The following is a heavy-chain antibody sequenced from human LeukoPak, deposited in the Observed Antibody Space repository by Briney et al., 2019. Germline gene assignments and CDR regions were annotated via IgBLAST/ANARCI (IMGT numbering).Heavy chain of an antibody. V-gene: IGHV3-53*01. CDR1: GFTVSSNY. Sequence: SGGSLRLSCAASGFTVSSNYMSWVRQAPGKGLEWVSVIYSGGSTYYADSVKGRFTISRDNSKNTLYLQMNSLRAEDTAVYYCARDGPLNYYDSSGHQGYWGQGTLVTVSS. J-gene: IGHJ4*02. CDR2: IYSGGST. CDR3: ARDGPLNYYDSSGHQGY. D-gene: IGHD3-22*01.